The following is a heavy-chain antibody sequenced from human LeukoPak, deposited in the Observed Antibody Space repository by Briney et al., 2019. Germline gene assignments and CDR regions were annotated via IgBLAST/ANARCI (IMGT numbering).Heavy chain of an antibody. V-gene: IGHV4-39*01. CDR1: GVSISSSSYY. CDR3: ARHGTGDGYKPFFDY. Sequence: PSETLSLTCTVSGVSISSSSYYWGWVRQPPRKGLEWIGSIYYSGSTYYNPSLKSRVTISVDTSKNQFSLKLSSVTAADTAVYYCARHGTGDGYKPFFDYWGQGTLVTVSS. CDR2: IYYSGST. J-gene: IGHJ4*02. D-gene: IGHD5-24*01.